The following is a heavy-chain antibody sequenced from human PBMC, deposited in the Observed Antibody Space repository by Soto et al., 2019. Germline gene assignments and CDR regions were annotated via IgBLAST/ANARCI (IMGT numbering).Heavy chain of an antibody. CDR2: IYYSGST. J-gene: IGHJ4*02. D-gene: IGHD4-17*01. CDR3: ARALGLRIGYYFDY. Sequence: SETLSLTCTVSGGSISSGGYYWSWIRQHPGKGLEWIGYIYYSGSTCYNPSLKSRVTISVDTSKNQFFLKLSSVTAADTAVYYCARALGLRIGYYFDYWGQGTLVTVSS. V-gene: IGHV4-31*03. CDR1: GGSISSGGYY.